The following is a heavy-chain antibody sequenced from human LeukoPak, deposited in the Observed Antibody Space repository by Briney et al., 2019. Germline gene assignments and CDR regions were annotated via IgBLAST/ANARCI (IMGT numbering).Heavy chain of an antibody. D-gene: IGHD6-19*01. CDR1: GITFSNYE. CDR3: ASSLSSGWGPVDDY. V-gene: IGHV3-48*03. J-gene: IGHJ4*02. CDR2: INPGGSNR. Sequence: GGSLRLSCAASGITFSNYEMNWVRQAPGKGLEWVSYINPGGSNRFYAGSVGGRFAIYRDDAKKSVYLQMNSLRAEDTAVYYCASSLSSGWGPVDDYWGQGIMVTVSS.